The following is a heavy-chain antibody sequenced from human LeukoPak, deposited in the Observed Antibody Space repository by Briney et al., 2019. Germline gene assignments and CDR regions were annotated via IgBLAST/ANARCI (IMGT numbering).Heavy chain of an antibody. CDR3: ARGRATVTTHWLDP. Sequence: ASVKVSCKASGYTFTSYDINWVRQATGQGLEWMGWTNPNSGNIAYAQKFQGRVTITRNTSINTAYMELSSLTSEDTAMYYCARGRATVTTHWLDPWGHGTLVTVSS. CDR1: GYTFTSYD. CDR2: TNPNSGNI. D-gene: IGHD4-11*01. J-gene: IGHJ5*02. V-gene: IGHV1-8*03.